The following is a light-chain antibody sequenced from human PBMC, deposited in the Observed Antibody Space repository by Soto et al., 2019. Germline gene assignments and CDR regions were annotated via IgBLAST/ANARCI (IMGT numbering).Light chain of an antibody. Sequence: DIVMTQSPDSLAVSLGERATINCKSSQSVLYSSNNKNYLAWYQQKPGQPPKLLIYWASTRESGVPDRFSGRGSGTDFTLTISTLQAEDWAVYYCQQYYSTPRTFGQGTKVEIK. CDR3: QQYYSTPRT. CDR2: WAS. J-gene: IGKJ1*01. V-gene: IGKV4-1*01. CDR1: QSVLYSSNNKNY.